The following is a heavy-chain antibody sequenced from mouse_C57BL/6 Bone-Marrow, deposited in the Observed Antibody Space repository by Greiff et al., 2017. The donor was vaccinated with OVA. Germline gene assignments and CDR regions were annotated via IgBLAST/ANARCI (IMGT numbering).Heavy chain of an antibody. CDR2: IRLKSDNYAT. CDR3: TPIRYEGY. Sequence: EVKLMESGGGLVQPGGSMKLSCVASGFTFSNYWMNWVRQSPEKGLEWVAQIRLKSDNYATHYAESVKGRFTISRDDSKSSVYLQMNNLRAEDTGIYYCTPIRYEGYWGQGTTLTVSS. D-gene: IGHD1-1*01. J-gene: IGHJ2*01. V-gene: IGHV6-3*01. CDR1: GFTFSNYW.